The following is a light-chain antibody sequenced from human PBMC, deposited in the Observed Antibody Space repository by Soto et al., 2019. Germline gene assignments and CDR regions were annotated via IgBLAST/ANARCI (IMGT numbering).Light chain of an antibody. Sequence: QSALTQPASVSGSPGQSITISCTGTSSDVGSYNLVSWYQHHPGKAPKLMISEVSKRPSGVSNRFSGSKSGNTASLTISGLQAEDEADYYCYSYAGSSTHYVFGTGTKVTVL. V-gene: IGLV2-23*02. CDR2: EVS. J-gene: IGLJ1*01. CDR3: YSYAGSSTHYV. CDR1: SSDVGSYNL.